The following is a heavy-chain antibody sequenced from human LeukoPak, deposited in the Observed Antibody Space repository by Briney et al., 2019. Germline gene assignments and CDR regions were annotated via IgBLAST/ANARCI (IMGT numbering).Heavy chain of an antibody. CDR3: ARIKKSGSYSYYFDY. CDR2: IYYSGST. V-gene: IGHV4-39*01. CDR1: GGSISSSSYF. D-gene: IGHD1-26*01. Sequence: SETLSLTCTVSGGSISSSSYFWGWIRQPAGKWLEWIGSIYYSGSTYYNPSLKSRVTISVDTSKNQFSLKLSSVTAADTAVYYCARIKKSGSYSYYFDYWGQGTLVTVSS. J-gene: IGHJ4*02.